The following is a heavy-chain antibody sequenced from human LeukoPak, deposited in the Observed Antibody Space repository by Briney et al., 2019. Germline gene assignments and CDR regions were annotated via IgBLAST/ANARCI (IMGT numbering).Heavy chain of an antibody. Sequence: ASVKVSCKASGYTFTGYYMHWVRQAPGQGLEWMGWINPNSGGTNYAQKFQGRVTMTRDTSISTAYMELSRLRSDDTAVYYCAREYYYGSGNYYNRIDYWGQGTLVTVSS. CDR3: AREYYYGSGNYYNRIDY. CDR1: GYTFTGYY. J-gene: IGHJ4*02. V-gene: IGHV1-2*02. D-gene: IGHD3-10*01. CDR2: INPNSGGT.